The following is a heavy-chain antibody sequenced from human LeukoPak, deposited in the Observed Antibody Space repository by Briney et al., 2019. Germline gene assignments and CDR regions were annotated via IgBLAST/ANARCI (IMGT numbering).Heavy chain of an antibody. CDR1: GGSFSGYY. J-gene: IGHJ4*02. CDR2: INHSGST. D-gene: IGHD4-23*01. V-gene: IGHV4-34*01. CDR3: ATRTYGGNSPFDY. Sequence: SETLSLTCAVYGGSFSGYYWSWIRQPPGKGLEWIGEINHSGSTNYNPSPKSRVTISVDTSKNQFSLKLSSVTAADTVVYYCATRTYGGNSPFDYWGQGTLVTVSS.